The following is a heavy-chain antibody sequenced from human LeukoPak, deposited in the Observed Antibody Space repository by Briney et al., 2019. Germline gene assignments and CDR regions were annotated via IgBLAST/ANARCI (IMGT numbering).Heavy chain of an antibody. Sequence: SETLSLTCAVSGGSISSSNWWSWVRQPPGKGLEWIGEIYHSGSTNYNPSLKSRVTISVDKSKNQFSLKLSSVTAADTAVYYCARVVAAARGWFDPWSQGTLVTVSS. CDR3: ARVVAAARGWFDP. CDR2: IYHSGST. J-gene: IGHJ5*02. D-gene: IGHD6-13*01. V-gene: IGHV4-4*02. CDR1: GGSISSSNW.